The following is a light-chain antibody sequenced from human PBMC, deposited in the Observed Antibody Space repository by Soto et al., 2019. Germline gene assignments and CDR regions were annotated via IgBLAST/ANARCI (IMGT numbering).Light chain of an antibody. CDR1: QNVRTN. Sequence: EIVMTQSPATLSVSPGDRATLSCRASQNVRTNLAWYHRKPGQAPRLLISDASTRATGIPARFSGSGSGTEFTLTITRLQSEDFAVYYCQQYNDWPLSFGGGTKVEIK. CDR3: QQYNDWPLS. J-gene: IGKJ4*01. V-gene: IGKV3-15*01. CDR2: DAS.